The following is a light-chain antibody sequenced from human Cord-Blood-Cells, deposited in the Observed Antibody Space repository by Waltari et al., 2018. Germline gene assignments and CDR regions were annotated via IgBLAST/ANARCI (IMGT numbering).Light chain of an antibody. Sequence: QSVLTQPPSASGTPGQRVTISCSGSSSNIGSNTVNWYQQLPGTAPQLLIYTNNQRPSGVPDRFSGSKSGTSASRAISGLQSEDEADYYCAAWDDSLNGLVFGGGTKLTVL. CDR2: TNN. V-gene: IGLV1-44*01. J-gene: IGLJ3*02. CDR3: AAWDDSLNGLV. CDR1: SSNIGSNT.